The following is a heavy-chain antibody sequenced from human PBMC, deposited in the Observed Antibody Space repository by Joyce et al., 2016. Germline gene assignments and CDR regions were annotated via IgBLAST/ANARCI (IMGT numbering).Heavy chain of an antibody. CDR1: GFTFSMYW. CDR3: ARKRQFDY. V-gene: IGHV3-7*01. D-gene: IGHD1-1*01. CDR2: IKQDGSEK. J-gene: IGHJ4*02. Sequence: EVQLVESGGGLVQPGGSIRLSCAASGFTFSMYWMSWVRQAPGKGLEWVANIKQDGSEKYYVDSVKGRFTIFRDAANNSLYLQMNSLRADDTAVYYCARKRQFDYWGQGTLVTVSS.